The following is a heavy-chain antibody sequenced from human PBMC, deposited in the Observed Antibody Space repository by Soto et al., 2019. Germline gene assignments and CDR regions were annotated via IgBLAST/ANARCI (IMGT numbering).Heavy chain of an antibody. V-gene: IGHV3-30-3*01. CDR3: AVRDFDY. CDR1: GFSFSSYA. D-gene: IGHD3-16*02. CDR2: ISYDGSKQ. J-gene: IGHJ4*02. Sequence: QVQLVESGRGVVQPGRSLRLSCAASGFSFSSYAMHWVRQAPGKGLEWVAIISYDGSKQLYAGSVRGRFTISRDNSKNTLHPQMNSLRVEDTAVYYCAVRDFDYWGQGTLLIVSS.